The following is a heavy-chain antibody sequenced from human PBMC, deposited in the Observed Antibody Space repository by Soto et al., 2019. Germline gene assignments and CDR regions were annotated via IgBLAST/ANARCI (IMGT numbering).Heavy chain of an antibody. Sequence: GESLKISCKGSGYTFSTYWIGWVRQVPGKGLEWMGIIYPGDSNTRYSPSFQGRVTISADKSISTAYLQWSSLKASDTAMYYCVTGYYTWFDPWGQGTLVTVSS. D-gene: IGHD3-9*01. CDR1: GYTFSTYW. CDR2: IYPGDSNT. CDR3: VTGYYTWFDP. V-gene: IGHV5-51*01. J-gene: IGHJ5*02.